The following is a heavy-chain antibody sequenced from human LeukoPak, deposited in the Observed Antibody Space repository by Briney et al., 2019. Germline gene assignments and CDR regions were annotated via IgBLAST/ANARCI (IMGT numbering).Heavy chain of an antibody. CDR2: IYSGGST. V-gene: IGHV3-53*05. D-gene: IGHD4-17*01. CDR3: ARAHDYGDYSAFDI. Sequence: GGSLRLSCAASGFTVSSNYMSWVRQAPGKGLEWVSVIYSGGSTYYADPVKGRFTISRDNSKNTLYLQMNSLRAEDTAVYYCARAHDYGDYSAFDIWGQGTMVTVSS. CDR1: GFTVSSNY. J-gene: IGHJ3*02.